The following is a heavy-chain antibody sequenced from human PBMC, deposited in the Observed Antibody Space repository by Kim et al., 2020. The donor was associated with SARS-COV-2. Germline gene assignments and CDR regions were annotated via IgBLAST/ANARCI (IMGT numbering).Heavy chain of an antibody. CDR3: VKGTGFILPSDSTYNLDV. V-gene: IGHV3-23*03. CDR2: FYGGADAT. J-gene: IGHJ6*02. CDR1: GFTFWGYT. Sequence: GGSLRLSCAASGFTFWGYTMNWVRQAPGKGIEWVSLFYGGADATRYADSVKDRFTISRDNSKSTLYLQMTTLRVEDTAVYYCVKGTGFILPSDSTYNLDVWGQGTTVIVSS. D-gene: IGHD1-26*01.